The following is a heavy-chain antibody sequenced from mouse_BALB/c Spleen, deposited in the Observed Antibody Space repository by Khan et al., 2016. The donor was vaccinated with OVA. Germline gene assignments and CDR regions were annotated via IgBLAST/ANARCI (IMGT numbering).Heavy chain of an antibody. V-gene: IGHV3-8*02. J-gene: IGHJ3*01. CDR1: GDSITTGY. D-gene: IGHD1-1*01. CDR2: IIYTGYT. CDR3: ASSTDRYSFVY. Sequence: EVQLQESGPSLVKPSQTLSLTCSVTGDSITTGYWNWIRKFPGNKLEYMGYIIYTGYTYYNPSLKSRISITRHTSNNQYYLQLNSVTDEDTATYYCASSTDRYSFVYWGQGTLVTVSA.